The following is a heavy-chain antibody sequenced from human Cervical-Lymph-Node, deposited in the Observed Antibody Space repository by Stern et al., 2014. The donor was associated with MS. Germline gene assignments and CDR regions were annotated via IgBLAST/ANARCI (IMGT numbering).Heavy chain of an antibody. CDR1: ASTFSAYS. Sequence: VQLVESGGGLVKPGGSLRLSCAASASTFSAYSMNWVRHAPGQGLEWVASIRGGSGSTYYGDFVKGRFAISRDNAKKSLYLHMSSLRGEDTGVYYCTTRDNYGDCWGQGTQVTVSS. CDR3: TTRDNYGDC. D-gene: IGHD4-11*01. J-gene: IGHJ4*02. V-gene: IGHV3-21*01. CDR2: IRGGSGST.